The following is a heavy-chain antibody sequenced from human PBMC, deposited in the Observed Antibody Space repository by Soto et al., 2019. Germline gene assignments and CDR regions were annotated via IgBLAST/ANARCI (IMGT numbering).Heavy chain of an antibody. CDR1: GFTFSSYG. J-gene: IGHJ4*02. CDR2: ISYDGSNK. D-gene: IGHD3-10*01. Sequence: QVQLVESGGGVVQPGRSLRLSCAASGFTFSSYGMHWVRQAPGKGLEWVAVISYDGSNKYYADSVKGRFTISRDNSKNTLYVQMNSLRAEDTAVYYCAKVRGFGELSLDYWGQGTLVTVSS. V-gene: IGHV3-30*18. CDR3: AKVRGFGELSLDY.